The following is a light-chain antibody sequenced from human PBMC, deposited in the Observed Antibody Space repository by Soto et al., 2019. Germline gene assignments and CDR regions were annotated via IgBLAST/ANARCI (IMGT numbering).Light chain of an antibody. CDR1: SSDVGAYNY. CDR2: DVS. CDR3: CSYAGSYSWV. J-gene: IGLJ3*02. Sequence: QSVLTQPRSVSGSPGQSVTITWTETSSDVGAYNYVSWYQHHPGKAPKVMIYDVSERPSGVPDRFSGSKSDNKASLTISGLQAEDEADYYCCSYAGSYSWVFGGGTKLTVL. V-gene: IGLV2-11*01.